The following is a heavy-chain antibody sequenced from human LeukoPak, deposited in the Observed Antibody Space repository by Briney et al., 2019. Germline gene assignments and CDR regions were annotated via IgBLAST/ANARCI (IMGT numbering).Heavy chain of an antibody. J-gene: IGHJ4*02. CDR3: ARDIRGESDY. CDR2: ISSGSDTI. Sequence: GGSLRLSCAVSGFTFSSYSMNWVRQAPGKGLEWVSYISSGSDTIYYADSVKGRFTISRDNAKNSLYLQMNSLRAEDTAVYYCARDIRGESDYWGQGTLVTVSS. D-gene: IGHD3-10*01. CDR1: GFTFSSYS. V-gene: IGHV3-48*04.